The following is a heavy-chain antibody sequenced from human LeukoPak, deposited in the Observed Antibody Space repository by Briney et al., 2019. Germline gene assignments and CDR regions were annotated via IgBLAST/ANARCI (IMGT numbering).Heavy chain of an antibody. J-gene: IGHJ3*02. Sequence: PGGSLRLSCAASGFTFFSYTMNWVRQAPGKGLEWVSSISGSGYDIFYADSVKGRFTISRDNSKNTLYLQMNSLRAEDTAVYYCAEDEGYCNGGSCYLGAFDIWGQGTMVTVSS. V-gene: IGHV3-23*01. CDR2: ISGSGYDI. D-gene: IGHD2-15*01. CDR1: GFTFFSYT. CDR3: AEDEGYCNGGSCYLGAFDI.